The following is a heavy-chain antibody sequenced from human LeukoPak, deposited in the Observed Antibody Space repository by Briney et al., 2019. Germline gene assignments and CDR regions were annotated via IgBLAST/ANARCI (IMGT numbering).Heavy chain of an antibody. CDR1: GGSISSYY. J-gene: IGHJ4*02. D-gene: IGHD2-15*01. CDR3: ARSYCSGGSCYFAY. Sequence: SETLSLTCTVSGGSISSYYWSWIRQPAGKGLEWIGRIYTSGSTNYNPSLQSRVTMSVDTSKNQFSLKLSSVTAADTAVYYCARSYCSGGSCYFAYWGQGTLVTVSS. CDR2: IYTSGST. V-gene: IGHV4-4*07.